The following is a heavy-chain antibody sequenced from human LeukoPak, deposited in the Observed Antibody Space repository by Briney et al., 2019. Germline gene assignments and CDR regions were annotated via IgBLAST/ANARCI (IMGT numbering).Heavy chain of an antibody. CDR1: GFIVSSNY. CDR2: IYSGGNT. D-gene: IGHD2-21*01. J-gene: IGHJ4*02. V-gene: IGHV3-53*01. Sequence: GGSLRLSCAASGFIVSSNYMSWVRQAPGKGLEWVSVIYSGGNTFYADSVKGRFTISRDNPKNTLYLQMNSLRAEDTAVYYCAKRLAYYFHYWGQGTLVTVSS. CDR3: AKRLAYYFHY.